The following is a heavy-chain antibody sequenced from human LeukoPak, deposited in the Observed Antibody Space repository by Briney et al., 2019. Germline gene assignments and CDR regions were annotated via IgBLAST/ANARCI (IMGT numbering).Heavy chain of an antibody. V-gene: IGHV1-69*13. CDR1: GGTFSSYA. CDR3: ARDHADDYVWGSYRYPDDAFDT. J-gene: IGHJ3*02. Sequence: SVKVSCKASGGTFSSYAISWVRQAPGQGLEWMGGIIPIFGTANYAQKFQGRVTITADESTSTAYMELSSLRSEDTAVYYCARDHADDYVWGSYRYPDDAFDTWGQGTMVTVSS. D-gene: IGHD3-16*02. CDR2: IIPIFGTA.